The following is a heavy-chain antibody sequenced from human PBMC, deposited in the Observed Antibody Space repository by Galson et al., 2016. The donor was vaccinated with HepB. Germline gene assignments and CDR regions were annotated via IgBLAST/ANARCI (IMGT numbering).Heavy chain of an antibody. CDR3: AREGGSASYSFDS. V-gene: IGHV3-53*01. J-gene: IGHJ4*02. CDR2: IYGGGAS. CDR1: GFNVTNNH. Sequence: SLRLSCAASGFNVTNNHMTWVRQAPGKGLEWISVIYGGGASYYAYSVKGRFTISRDNPQNLVYLQMESLTAADTAIYFCAREGGSASYSFDSWGQGILVTVSS. D-gene: IGHD2-15*01.